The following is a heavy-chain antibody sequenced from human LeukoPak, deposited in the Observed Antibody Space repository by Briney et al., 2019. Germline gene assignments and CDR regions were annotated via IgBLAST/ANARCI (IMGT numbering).Heavy chain of an antibody. CDR3: ARQPLGLAYYDFWSGYYFDY. CDR1: GYSFTSYW. J-gene: IGHJ4*02. CDR2: IYPGDSDT. Sequence: GESLKISCKGSGYSFTSYWIGWVRQMPGKGLEWMGIIYPGDSDTRYSPSFQGQVTISAVKSISTAYLQWSSLKASDTAMYYCARQPLGLAYYDFWSGYYFDYWGQGTLVTVSS. V-gene: IGHV5-51*01. D-gene: IGHD3-3*01.